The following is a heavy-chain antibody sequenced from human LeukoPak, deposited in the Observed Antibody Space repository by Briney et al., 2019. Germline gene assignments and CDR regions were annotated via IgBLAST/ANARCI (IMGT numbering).Heavy chain of an antibody. CDR1: GFTLREYY. D-gene: IGHD5-18*01. J-gene: IGHJ4*02. V-gene: IGHV3-11*03. CDR3: ARQIRGYSGYFDY. CDR2: ITSSSSYT. Sequence: GGSLRLSCAACGFTLREYYMTWLRQPPGEGGEGVSYITSSSSYTKYPDSVKGRFNISRDNAKNSFYLQLDSRRAEDTAMYYCARQIRGYSGYFDYWGPGDLVTVS.